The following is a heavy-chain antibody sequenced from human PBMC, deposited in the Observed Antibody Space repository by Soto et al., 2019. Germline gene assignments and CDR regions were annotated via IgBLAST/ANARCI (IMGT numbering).Heavy chain of an antibody. CDR3: ARHGWYSTNRVPSWFDP. CDR1: GGSISSSSYY. D-gene: IGHD6-13*01. V-gene: IGHV4-39*01. Sequence: QLQLQESGPGLVKPSETLSLTCTVSGGSISSSSYYWGWIRQPPGKGLEWIGSIYYSGSTYYNPSLKSRVTISVDTSKNQFSLKLSSVTAADTAVYYCARHGWYSTNRVPSWFDPWGQGTLVTVSS. J-gene: IGHJ5*02. CDR2: IYYSGST.